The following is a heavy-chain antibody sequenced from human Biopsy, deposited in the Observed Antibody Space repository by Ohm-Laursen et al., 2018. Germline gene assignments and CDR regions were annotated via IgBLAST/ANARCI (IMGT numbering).Heavy chain of an antibody. J-gene: IGHJ3*02. CDR2: VNPNSGAT. Sequence: ASVKVSCKASGYTFTDYSLHWVRQAPGQGLEWMGWVNPNSGATNYAQKFQGRVTMTSDTSISTAYIELRRLISDDAAVYFCARDRMVTIITLVRADTFDIWGQGTLVSASS. D-gene: IGHD3-10*01. CDR3: ARDRMVTIITLVRADTFDI. V-gene: IGHV1-2*02. CDR1: GYTFTDYS.